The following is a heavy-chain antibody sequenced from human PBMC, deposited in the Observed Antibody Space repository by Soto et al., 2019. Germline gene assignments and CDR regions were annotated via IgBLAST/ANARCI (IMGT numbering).Heavy chain of an antibody. Sequence: ASVKVSCKVSGYTLTELSMHWVRQAPGKGLEWMGGFDPEDGETIYAQKFQGRVTMTEDTSTDTAYMGPSSLRSEDTAVYYRATARYCSSTSCFAPPRGEAGFDPWGQGTLVTVSS. D-gene: IGHD2-2*01. V-gene: IGHV1-24*01. CDR2: FDPEDGET. CDR1: GYTLTELS. CDR3: ATARYCSSTSCFAPPRGEAGFDP. J-gene: IGHJ5*02.